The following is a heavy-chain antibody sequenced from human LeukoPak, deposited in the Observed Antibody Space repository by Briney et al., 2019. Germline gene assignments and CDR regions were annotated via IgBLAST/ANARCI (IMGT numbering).Heavy chain of an antibody. Sequence: SETLSLTCTVSGGSISSSSYYWGWIRQPPGKGLEWIGSIYYSGSTYYNPSLKSRVTISVDTSKNQFSLKLSSVTAADTAVYYCARETYSSSWYTSEYFQHWGQGTLVTVSS. CDR3: ARETYSSSWYTSEYFQH. CDR2: IYYSGST. J-gene: IGHJ1*01. D-gene: IGHD6-13*01. V-gene: IGHV4-39*07. CDR1: GGSISSSSYY.